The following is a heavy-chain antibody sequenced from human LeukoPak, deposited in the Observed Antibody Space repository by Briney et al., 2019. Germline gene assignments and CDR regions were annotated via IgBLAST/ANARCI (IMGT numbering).Heavy chain of an antibody. CDR3: ARVMNNRGAFDI. J-gene: IGHJ3*02. D-gene: IGHD1/OR15-1a*01. Sequence: GGSLRLSCAASGSTFSSYGIHWVRQAPGKGLEWVAVISYDGTNKYYANSVKGRITISRDNSENTLYLQMSSLRAEDTAVYYCARVMNNRGAFDIWGQGTMVTVSS. V-gene: IGHV3-30*03. CDR2: ISYDGTNK. CDR1: GSTFSSYG.